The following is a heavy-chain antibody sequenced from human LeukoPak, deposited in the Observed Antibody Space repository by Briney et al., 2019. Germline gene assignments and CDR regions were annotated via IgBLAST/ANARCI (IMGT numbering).Heavy chain of an antibody. J-gene: IGHJ5*02. CDR3: ARDYCSSTSCYTRDWFDP. CDR2: IYTSGST. CDR1: GGSISSYY. D-gene: IGHD2-2*02. V-gene: IGHV4-4*07. Sequence: SETLSLTCTVSGGSISSYYWSWIRQPAGKGLEWIGRIYTSGSTNYNPSLKSRVTMSVDTSKNQSSLKLSSVTAADTAVYYCARDYCSSTSCYTRDWFDPWGQGTLVTVSS.